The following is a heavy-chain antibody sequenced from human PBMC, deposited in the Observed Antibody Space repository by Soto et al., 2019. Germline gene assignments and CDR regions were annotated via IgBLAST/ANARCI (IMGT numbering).Heavy chain of an antibody. CDR3: ARSQYYYDSSGYSGGAFDI. CDR1: GFTFSSYS. V-gene: IGHV3-21*01. J-gene: IGHJ3*02. CDR2: ISSSSYI. D-gene: IGHD3-22*01. Sequence: PGGSLRLSCAASGFTFSSYSMNWVRQAPGKGLEWVSSISSSSYIYYADSVKGRFTISRDNAKNSLYLQMNSLRAEDTAVYYCARSQYYYDSSGYSGGAFDIWGQGTMVTVSS.